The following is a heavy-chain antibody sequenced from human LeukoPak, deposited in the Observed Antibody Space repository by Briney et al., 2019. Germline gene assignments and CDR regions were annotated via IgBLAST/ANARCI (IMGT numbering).Heavy chain of an antibody. V-gene: IGHV4-34*01. CDR3: GRGSVLRFWAPPSDG. Sequence: PSETLSLTCAVYGGSFSGYYWSCIRHPPGKGLEWIGEINHSGSTNYNPSLKSRVTISVDTSKNQFSLKLSSVTAADTVVYYCGRGSVLRFWAPPSDGWGQGTLVTVSS. CDR2: INHSGST. CDR1: GGSFSGYY. D-gene: IGHD3-3*01. J-gene: IGHJ4*02.